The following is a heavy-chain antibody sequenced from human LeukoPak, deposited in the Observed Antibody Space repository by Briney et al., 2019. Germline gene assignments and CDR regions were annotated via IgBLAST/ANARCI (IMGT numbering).Heavy chain of an antibody. CDR1: GLTFSTYG. V-gene: IGHV3-33*06. CDR3: AKDGSSSHSFIKAQKHYFDY. J-gene: IGHJ4*02. CDR2: ILHDGSNT. Sequence: GGSLRLSCAASGLTFSTYGMHWVRQAPGKGLEWVALILHDGSNTYYADSVKGRFTVSRDSSKNTLYLQMSSLRVEDTAVYYCAKDGSSSHSFIKAQKHYFDYWGQGTLVTVSS. D-gene: IGHD1-26*01.